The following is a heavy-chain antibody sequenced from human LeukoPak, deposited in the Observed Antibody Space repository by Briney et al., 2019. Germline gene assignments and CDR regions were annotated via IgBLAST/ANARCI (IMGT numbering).Heavy chain of an antibody. CDR1: GGSISSSSYS. J-gene: IGHJ6*03. CDR3: ARDKEDIVVVPAAMGYYYYMDV. Sequence: SETLSLTCTVSGGSISSSSYSWGWIRQPPGKGLEWIGSIYYSGSTYYNPSLKSRVTISVDTSKNQFSLKLSSVTAADTAVYYCARDKEDIVVVPAAMGYYYYMDVWGKGTTVTDSS. D-gene: IGHD2-2*01. V-gene: IGHV4-39*02. CDR2: IYYSGST.